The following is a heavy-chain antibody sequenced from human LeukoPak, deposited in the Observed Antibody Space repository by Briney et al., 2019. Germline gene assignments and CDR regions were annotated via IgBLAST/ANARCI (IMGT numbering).Heavy chain of an antibody. CDR3: ARVRYYYDSSGYYPINSYYYYGMDV. V-gene: IGHV3-21*01. CDR2: ISSSSSYI. CDR1: GFTFSSYS. J-gene: IGHJ6*02. Sequence: GGSLRLSCAASGFTFSSYSMNWVRQAPGKGLEWVSSISSSSSYIYYADSVKGRFTISRDNAKNLLYLQMNSLRAEDTAVYYCARVRYYYDSSGYYPINSYYYYGMDVWGQGTTVTVSS. D-gene: IGHD3-22*01.